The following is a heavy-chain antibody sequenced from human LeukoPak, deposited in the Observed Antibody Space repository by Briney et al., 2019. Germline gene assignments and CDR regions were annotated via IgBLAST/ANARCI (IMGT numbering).Heavy chain of an antibody. Sequence: SQTLSLTCAVSGGSISSGGYSWSWIRQPPGKGLEWIGYICHSGSTYYNPSLKSRVTISVDRSKNQFSLKLSSVTAADTAVYYCARGSLYGMDVWGQGTTVTVSS. J-gene: IGHJ6*02. CDR1: GGSISSGGYS. CDR2: ICHSGST. V-gene: IGHV4-30-2*01. CDR3: ARGSLYGMDV.